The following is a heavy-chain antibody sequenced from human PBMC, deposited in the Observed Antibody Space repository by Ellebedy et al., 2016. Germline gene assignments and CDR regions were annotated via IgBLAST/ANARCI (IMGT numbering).Heavy chain of an antibody. J-gene: IGHJ3*02. D-gene: IGHD3-22*01. CDR1: GYSFTSYW. CDR2: IYPGDSDT. V-gene: IGHV5-51*01. CDR3: ARPLNYYDSSGYYWGDAFDI. Sequence: GGSLRLSCKGSGYSFTSYWIGWVRQMPGKGLEWMGIIYPGDSDTRYSPSFQGQVTISADKSISTAYLQWSSLKASDTAMYYCARPLNYYDSSGYYWGDAFDIWGQGTMVTVSS.